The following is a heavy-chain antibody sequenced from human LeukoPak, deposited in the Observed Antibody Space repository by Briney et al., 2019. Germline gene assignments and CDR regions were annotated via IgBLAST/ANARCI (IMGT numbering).Heavy chain of an antibody. CDR3: ARQLRGEAVAGHLQPFDY. CDR2: IYYSGST. D-gene: IGHD6-19*01. J-gene: IGHJ4*02. CDR1: GDSISSYY. V-gene: IGHV4-59*08. Sequence: SETLSLTCTVSGDSISSYYWSWIRQPPGKGLEWIGYIYYSGSTNYNPSLKSRVTISVDTSKNQFSLKLSSVTAADTAVYFCARQLRGEAVAGHLQPFDYWGQGTLVTVSS.